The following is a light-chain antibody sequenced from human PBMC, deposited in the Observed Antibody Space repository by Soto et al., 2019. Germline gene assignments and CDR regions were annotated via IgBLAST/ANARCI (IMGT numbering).Light chain of an antibody. CDR1: QSVSSN. CDR2: GAS. J-gene: IGKJ1*01. Sequence: EIVMTQSPATLSVSPGERATLSCRASQSVSSNLAWYQQKPGQASRLLIYGASTRATGIPAGFSGSGSESEFTISISRRRSVDFVFYYCQQYNNWTWTFGRGTKVEI. V-gene: IGKV3-15*01. CDR3: QQYNNWTWT.